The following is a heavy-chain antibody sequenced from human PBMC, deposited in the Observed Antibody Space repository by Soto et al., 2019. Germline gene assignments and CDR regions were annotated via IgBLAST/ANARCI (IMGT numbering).Heavy chain of an antibody. D-gene: IGHD4-17*01. CDR1: GDSISTYY. CDR2: IYYSGST. V-gene: IGHV4-59*01. J-gene: IGHJ4*02. CDR3: ARRYGASFDY. Sequence: SETLSLTCTVSGDSISTYYGTWIRQPPGKGLEWIGYIYYSGSTNYNPSLKSRVTISVDTSKNQFSLKLSSVTAADTAVYYCARRYGASFDYWGQGTVVTVS.